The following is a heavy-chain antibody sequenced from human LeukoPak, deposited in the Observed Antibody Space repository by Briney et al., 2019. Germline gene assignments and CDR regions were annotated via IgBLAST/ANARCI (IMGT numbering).Heavy chain of an antibody. D-gene: IGHD7-27*01. CDR3: AHKRNWVFVY. J-gene: IGHJ4*02. CDR2: IYWNGDQ. Sequence: SGPTLVKPTQTLTLTCTFSGFSLSTNAVGVGWIRQPPGKALDWLALIYWNGDQRYSPSLRSRLSITKDTSKNQVVLTMTNMDPVDTATYCCAHKRNWVFVYWGQGTLVTVSS. V-gene: IGHV2-5*01. CDR1: GFSLSTNAVG.